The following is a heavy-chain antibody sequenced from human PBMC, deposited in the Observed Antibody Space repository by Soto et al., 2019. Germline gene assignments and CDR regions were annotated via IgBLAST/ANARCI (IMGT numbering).Heavy chain of an antibody. V-gene: IGHV4-31*03. CDR2: IYYSGST. CDR3: ARESTAAAHPHYYYYYGMDV. Sequence: LSLTCTVSGGSISSGGYYWSWIRQHPGKGLEWIGYIYYSGSTYYNPSLKSRVTISVDTSKNQFSLKLSSVTAADTAVYYCARESTAAAHPHYYYYYGMDVWGQGTTVTVSS. CDR1: GGSISSGGYY. D-gene: IGHD2-2*01. J-gene: IGHJ6*02.